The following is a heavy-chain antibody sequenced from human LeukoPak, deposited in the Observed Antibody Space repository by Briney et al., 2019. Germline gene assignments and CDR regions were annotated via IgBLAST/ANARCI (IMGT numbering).Heavy chain of an antibody. CDR1: GYTFTSYG. J-gene: IGHJ4*02. V-gene: IGHV1-18*01. D-gene: IGHD3-22*01. CDR3: ARTGYYDSSGYYLAGFDY. Sequence: ASVKVSCKASGYTFTSYGISWMRQAPGQGLEWMGWISAYNGNTNYAQKLQGRVTMTTDTSTSTAYMELRSLRSDDTAVYYCARTGYYDSSGYYLAGFDYWGQGTLVTVSS. CDR2: ISAYNGNT.